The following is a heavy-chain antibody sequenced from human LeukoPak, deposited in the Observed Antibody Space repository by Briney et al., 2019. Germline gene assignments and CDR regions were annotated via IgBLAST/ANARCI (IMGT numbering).Heavy chain of an antibody. V-gene: IGHV3-30*18. D-gene: IGHD3-9*01. Sequence: GRSLRLSCAASGFTFSSYGMHWVRQAPGKGLEWVAVISYDGSNKYYADSVKGRFTISRDNSKNTLYLQMNSLRAEDTAVYYCAKDYDILTGPFDYWGQGTLVTVSS. CDR2: ISYDGSNK. CDR3: AKDYDILTGPFDY. J-gene: IGHJ4*02. CDR1: GFTFSSYG.